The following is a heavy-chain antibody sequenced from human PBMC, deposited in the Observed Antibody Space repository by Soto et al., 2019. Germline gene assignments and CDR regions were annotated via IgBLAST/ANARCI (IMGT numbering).Heavy chain of an antibody. J-gene: IGHJ4*02. CDR1: GYTFTDHW. CDR3: AKAGSGSVDS. V-gene: IGHV5-51*01. D-gene: IGHD3-10*01. Sequence: PGESLKISCKASGYTFTDHWIGWVRQMPGKGLEWMGIIYPGDSDTTYSPSFQGQVTISADKSLSAAYLEWSSLKASDTAMYYCAKAGSGSVDSWGQGTLLTVSS. CDR2: IYPGDSDT.